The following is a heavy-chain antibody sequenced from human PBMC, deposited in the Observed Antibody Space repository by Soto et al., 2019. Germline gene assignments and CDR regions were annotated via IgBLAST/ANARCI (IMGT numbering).Heavy chain of an antibody. J-gene: IGHJ4*02. CDR1: GYTFTSYA. CDR2: INAGNGNT. CDR3: ARAAPTYIWGSYRYRGHFDY. D-gene: IGHD3-16*02. Sequence: ASVKVSCKASGYTFTSYAMHWVRQAPGQRLEWMGWINAGNGNTKYSQKFQGRVTITRDTSASTAYMELSSLRSEDTAVYYCARAAPTYIWGSYRYRGHFDYWGQGTLVTVSS. V-gene: IGHV1-3*01.